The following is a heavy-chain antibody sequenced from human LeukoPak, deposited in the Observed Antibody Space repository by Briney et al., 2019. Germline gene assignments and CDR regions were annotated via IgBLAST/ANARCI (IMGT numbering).Heavy chain of an antibody. V-gene: IGHV3-74*01. J-gene: IGHJ4*02. CDR2: INSDGSST. CDR1: GFTFSSYW. D-gene: IGHD6-6*01. Sequence: GGSLRLSCAASGFTFSSYWMHWVRQAPGKGLVWVSRINSDGSSTSYADSVKGRFTISRDNAKNSLYLQMNSLRAEDTAVYYCAREGLAARDYYFDYWGQGTLVTVSS. CDR3: AREGLAARDYYFDY.